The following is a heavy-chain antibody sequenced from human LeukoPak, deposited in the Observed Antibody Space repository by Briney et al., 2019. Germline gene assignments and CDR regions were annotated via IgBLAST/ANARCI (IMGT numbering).Heavy chain of an antibody. CDR1: GFNFNMFA. V-gene: IGHV3-23*01. CDR2: LSRGGGTT. J-gene: IGHJ4*02. CDR3: AKEQRIRHCSEGVCMEGYYFDY. D-gene: IGHD2-8*01. Sequence: PGGSLRLSCTGSGFNFNMFAMNWVRQAPGQGLEWVSGLSRGGGTTNYADSVKGRFTISRDKSQNMAFLQMNSLRPEDTAVYYCAKEQRIRHCSEGVCMEGYYFDYWSRGSLVTVSS.